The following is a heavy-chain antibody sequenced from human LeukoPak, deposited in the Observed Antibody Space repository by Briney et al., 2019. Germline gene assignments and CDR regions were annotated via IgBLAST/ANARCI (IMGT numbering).Heavy chain of an antibody. CDR3: ARDRDSSSWYENWFDP. CDR1: GYTFTGYY. V-gene: IGHV1-2*02. CDR2: INANSGGT. J-gene: IGHJ5*02. D-gene: IGHD6-13*01. Sequence: GSVRLSCTASGYTFTGYYMHWVRQAPGQGLEWMGWINANSGGTNYAQKFQGRVTITRDTSISTAYMEMRRLRSDDTAVYYCARDRDSSSWYENWFDPWGQGTLVTASS.